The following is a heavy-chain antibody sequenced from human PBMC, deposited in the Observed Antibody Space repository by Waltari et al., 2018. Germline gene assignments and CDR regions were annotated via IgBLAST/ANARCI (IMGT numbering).Heavy chain of an antibody. CDR3: AKERGYSSGWALDY. J-gene: IGHJ4*02. CDR2: ISYDGSNK. CDR1: GFTFSSYG. Sequence: QVQLVESGGGVVQPGRSLRLSCAASGFTFSSYGMHWVRQAPGKGLEWVAVISYDGSNKYYADSGKGRFTIARDNSKNTLYLQMNSLRVEDTAVYYCAKERGYSSGWALDYGGQGTLVTVSS. D-gene: IGHD6-19*01. V-gene: IGHV3-30*18.